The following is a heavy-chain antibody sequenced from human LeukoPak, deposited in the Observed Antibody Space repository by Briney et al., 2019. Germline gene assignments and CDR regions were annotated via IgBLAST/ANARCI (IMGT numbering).Heavy chain of an antibody. D-gene: IGHD6-13*01. V-gene: IGHV4-30-4*08. CDR3: ARRLAGTEDY. J-gene: IGHJ4*02. CDR2: IYYSGST. CDR1: GGSISSGDYY. Sequence: SETLSLTCTVSGGSISSGDYYWSWIRQPPGKGLEWIGYIYYSGSTYYNPSLRSRVTISVDTSKNQFSLRLSSVTATDTAVYYCARRLAGTEDYWGQGTLVTVSS.